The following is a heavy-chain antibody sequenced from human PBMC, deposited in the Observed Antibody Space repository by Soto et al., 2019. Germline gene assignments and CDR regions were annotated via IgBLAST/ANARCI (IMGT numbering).Heavy chain of an antibody. CDR1: GYTFIGYY. CDR3: AREGFTRELAVADTGAFDI. V-gene: IGHV1-2*04. J-gene: IGHJ3*02. CDR2: INPNSGGT. Sequence: GASVKVSCKASGYTFIGYYMHWVRQAPGQGLEWMGWINPNSGGTNYAQKFQGWVTMTRDTSISTAYMELSRLRSDDTAVYYCAREGFTRELAVADTGAFDIWGQGTMVTVSS. D-gene: IGHD6-19*01.